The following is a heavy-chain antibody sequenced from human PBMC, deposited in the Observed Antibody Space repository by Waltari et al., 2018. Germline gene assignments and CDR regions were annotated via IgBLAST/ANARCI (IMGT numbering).Heavy chain of an antibody. V-gene: IGHV4-38-2*02. CDR1: HYSISNGYY. J-gene: IGHJ3*02. CDR2: IYHTGST. CDR3: AMVGHCSGGSCPNDAFDT. Sequence: QVQLQESGPGLAKPSETLSLTCTVSHYSISNGYYWGWIRQPPGKGLEWIASIYHTGSTYYSPSLRRRVSISIDTSMSQLSLRLSSGTAADTADYYCAMVGHCSGGSCPNDAFDTWGPGTSVTV. D-gene: IGHD2-15*01.